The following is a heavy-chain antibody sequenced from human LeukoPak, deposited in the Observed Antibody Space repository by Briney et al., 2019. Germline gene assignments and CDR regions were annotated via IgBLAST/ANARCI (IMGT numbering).Heavy chain of an antibody. CDR2: IYPGDSDT. CDR1: GYSFTSYW. D-gene: IGHD5-18*01. J-gene: IGHJ5*02. CDR3: ARTYSYGHNWFDP. V-gene: IGHV5-51*01. Sequence: GEPLKISCKGFGYSFTSYWIGWVRQMPGKGLEWMGIIYPGDSDTRYSPSFQGQVTISAGKSISTAYLQWSSLKASDTAMYYCARTYSYGHNWFDPWGQGTLVTVSS.